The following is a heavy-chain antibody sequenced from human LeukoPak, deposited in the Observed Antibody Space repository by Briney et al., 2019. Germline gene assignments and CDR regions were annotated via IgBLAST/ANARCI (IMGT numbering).Heavy chain of an antibody. V-gene: IGHV3-33*08. Sequence: PGGSLRLSYAASGFTFSSYGMHWVRQAPGKGLEWVAVIWYDGSNKYYADSVKGRFTISRDNSKNTLYLQMNSLRAEDTAVYYCARGEYYYGSGSSTDYWGQGTLVTVSS. J-gene: IGHJ4*02. CDR1: GFTFSSYG. CDR2: IWYDGSNK. CDR3: ARGEYYYGSGSSTDY. D-gene: IGHD3-10*01.